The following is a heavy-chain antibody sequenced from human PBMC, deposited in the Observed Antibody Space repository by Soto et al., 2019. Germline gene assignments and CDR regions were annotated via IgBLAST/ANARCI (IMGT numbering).Heavy chain of an antibody. CDR3: ARIPTGQCPLSRGP. Sequence: SGPPLVNQTQTLTLTCTFARFSLGTSRMCVSWVRQPPGKALEWLARIDWDDDKNYNTSLKTRLTISKDTSKNQVVLTMTNMDFVDTATYYCARIPTGQCPLSRGPRGQGTLVTVSS. D-gene: IGHD6-19*01. J-gene: IGHJ5*02. CDR2: IDWDDDK. CDR1: RFSLGTSRMC. V-gene: IGHV2-70*11.